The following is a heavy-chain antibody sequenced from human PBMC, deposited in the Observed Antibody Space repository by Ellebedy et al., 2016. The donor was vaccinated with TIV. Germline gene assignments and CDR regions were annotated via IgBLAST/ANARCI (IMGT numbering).Heavy chain of an antibody. D-gene: IGHD4-17*01. CDR3: TTAHRGDYFLNCFDY. Sequence: GGSLRLSCAASGFTFSGSDMHWVRQASGKGLEWVGRIRSKANGYATLYTSSVKGRFTISRDASKRTAYLQMNSLNADDTAVYYCTTAHRGDYFLNCFDYWGQGALVTVSS. CDR1: GFTFSGSD. V-gene: IGHV3-73*01. J-gene: IGHJ4*02. CDR2: IRSKANGYAT.